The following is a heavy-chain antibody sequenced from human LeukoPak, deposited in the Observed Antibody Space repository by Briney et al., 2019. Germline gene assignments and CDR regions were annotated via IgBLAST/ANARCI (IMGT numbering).Heavy chain of an antibody. Sequence: GGSLRLSCAASGFTFSSYWMHWVRQAPGKGLVWVSRINSDGSSTSYADSVKGRFAISRVNAKNTLYLQMNSLRAEDTAVYYCARDYGDYSYYFDYWGQGTLVTVSS. D-gene: IGHD4-17*01. V-gene: IGHV3-74*01. CDR3: ARDYGDYSYYFDY. J-gene: IGHJ4*02. CDR1: GFTFSSYW. CDR2: INSDGSST.